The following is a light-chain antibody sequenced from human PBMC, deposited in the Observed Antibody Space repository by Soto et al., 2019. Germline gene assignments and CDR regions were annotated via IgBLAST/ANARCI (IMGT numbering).Light chain of an antibody. V-gene: IGLV2-18*02. CDR3: SSYTSSSTYV. CDR1: SSDVGGSNG. CDR2: DVS. J-gene: IGLJ1*01. Sequence: QSVLPQPLSVSGSPGHSDAISCTGKSSDVGGSNGVSWYQQPPGTAPKLMIYDVSNRPSGVPDRFSGSKSGNTASLTISGLQAEDEGDYYYSSYTSSSTYVFGTGTKVTVL.